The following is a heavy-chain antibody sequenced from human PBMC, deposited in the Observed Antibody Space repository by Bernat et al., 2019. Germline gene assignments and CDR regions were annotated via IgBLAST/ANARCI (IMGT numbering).Heavy chain of an antibody. CDR1: GFTFNSYA. D-gene: IGHD6-13*01. V-gene: IGHV3-23*04. Sequence: EVQVVESGGGLVQPGGSLRLSCAASGFTFNSYAMSWVRQAPGEGLEWVSGLSGSGGTTYYADSVKGRFTISRDNSQHTLYLQMNSLRAEDTAVYYCAKAYSSSWCAFDYWGQGTLVTVSS. CDR2: LSGSGGTT. J-gene: IGHJ4*02. CDR3: AKAYSSSWCAFDY.